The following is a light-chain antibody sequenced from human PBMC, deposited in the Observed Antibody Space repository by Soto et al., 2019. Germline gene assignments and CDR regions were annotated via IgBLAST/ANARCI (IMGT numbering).Light chain of an antibody. CDR2: DVS. CDR3: CSYAGSPRYV. CDR1: SSDVGGYNY. J-gene: IGLJ1*01. V-gene: IGLV2-11*01. Sequence: QSALTQPRSVSGSPGQSVTISCTGTSSDVGGYNYVSWYQQHPGKAPKVMIYDVSERPSGVPDRFSGSKSGNTASLTISGLQVEDEADYYCCSYAGSPRYVLGTGTKVTVL.